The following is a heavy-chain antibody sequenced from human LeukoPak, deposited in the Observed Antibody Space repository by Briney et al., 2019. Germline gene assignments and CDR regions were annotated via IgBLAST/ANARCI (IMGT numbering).Heavy chain of an antibody. CDR2: INHSGST. CDR3: ARGRRVRGAPFDS. J-gene: IGHJ4*02. V-gene: IGHV4-34*01. CDR1: GGSFSGYY. D-gene: IGHD3-10*01. Sequence: SETLSLTCAVYGGSFSGYYWSWIRQPPGKGLEWIGEINHSGSTNYNPSLKSRVTISVDTSKNQFSLKLSSVTAADTAVYYCARGRRVRGAPFDSWGQGTLVTVSS.